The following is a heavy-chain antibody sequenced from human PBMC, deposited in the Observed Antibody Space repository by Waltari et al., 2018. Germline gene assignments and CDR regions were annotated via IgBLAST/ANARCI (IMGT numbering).Heavy chain of an antibody. CDR2: IIPIFGTA. CDR1: GGTFSSYA. Sequence: QVQLVQSGAEVKKPGSSVQVSCKASGGTFSSYAIRWVRPAPGQGLEWMGGIIPIFGTANYAQKFQGRVTITTDESTSTAYMELSSLRSEDTAVYYCAREIQGMVRAFDYWGQGTLVTVSS. CDR3: AREIQGMVRAFDY. V-gene: IGHV1-69*05. J-gene: IGHJ4*02. D-gene: IGHD3-10*01.